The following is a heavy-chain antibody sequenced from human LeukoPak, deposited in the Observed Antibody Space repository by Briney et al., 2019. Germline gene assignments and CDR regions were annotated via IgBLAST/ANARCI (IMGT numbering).Heavy chain of an antibody. CDR2: ICGSGGST. V-gene: IGHV3-23*01. J-gene: IGHJ5*02. Sequence: GGSLRLSCAASGFTFSSYAMSWVRQAPGKGLGGVSAICGSGGSTYYADSVKGRFTISRDNSTNTLYLQMNSLRAEDTAVYYCARGYNWNYVDWFDPWGQGTLVTVSS. CDR1: GFTFSSYA. D-gene: IGHD1-7*01. CDR3: ARGYNWNYVDWFDP.